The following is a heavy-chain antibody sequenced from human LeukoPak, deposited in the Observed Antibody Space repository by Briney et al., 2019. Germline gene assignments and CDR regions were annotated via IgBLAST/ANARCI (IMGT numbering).Heavy chain of an antibody. J-gene: IGHJ4*02. CDR1: NYIFASYG. V-gene: IGHV1-18*04. D-gene: IGHD1-14*01. CDR2: ISTYNGDT. CDR3: AIAGGTITGVFDN. Sequence: ASVKVSCKTSNYIFASYGISWLRQAPGQGLEWLGWISTYNGDTKFTQTLKGGLTVTTDTSTRTVYLELRCLRSADTAVYYCAIAGGTITGVFDNWGQGALVTVSS.